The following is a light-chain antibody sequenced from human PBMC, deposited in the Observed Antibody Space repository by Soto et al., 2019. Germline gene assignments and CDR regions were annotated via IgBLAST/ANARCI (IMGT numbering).Light chain of an antibody. V-gene: IGKV1-5*03. Sequence: DIQMTQSPSTLYSSVGDRVTITCRASQSISSSLDWYQQKPGRAPKLLIYKASSLESGVPSRFSGSGSAKEFTLTISSLQPDDFATYYRQQYNSYWTFGQGTKVEIK. J-gene: IGKJ1*01. CDR3: QQYNSYWT. CDR1: QSISSS. CDR2: KAS.